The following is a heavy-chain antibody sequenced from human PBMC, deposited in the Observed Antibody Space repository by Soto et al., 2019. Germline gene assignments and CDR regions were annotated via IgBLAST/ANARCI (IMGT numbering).Heavy chain of an antibody. Sequence: QVQLVQSGAEVKKPGSSVKVSCKASGGTFSSYAISWVRQAPGQGLEWMGEIIPLFATAKYAQKLQGRVTINADESTRTAYMEVSSLRSQDTAVYYWARDRGPRSGYYACWFDPWGQGPLVTVSS. CDR1: GGTFSSYA. J-gene: IGHJ5*02. CDR2: IIPLFATA. D-gene: IGHD3-22*01. CDR3: ARDRGPRSGYYACWFDP. V-gene: IGHV1-69*12.